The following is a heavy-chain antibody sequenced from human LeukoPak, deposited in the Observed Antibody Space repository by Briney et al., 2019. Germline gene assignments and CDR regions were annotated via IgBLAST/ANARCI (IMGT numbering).Heavy chain of an antibody. CDR3: AKDLLLGSYGYYDY. CDR1: GFTFSSYA. J-gene: IGHJ4*02. Sequence: GGSLRLSCAASGFTFSSYAMSWVRQAPGKGLEWVSAISGSGGSTYYADSVKGRFTISRDNSKNTLYLQMNSLRAEDTAVYYCAKDLLLGSYGYYDYWGQGTLVTVSS. V-gene: IGHV3-23*01. D-gene: IGHD5-18*01. CDR2: ISGSGGST.